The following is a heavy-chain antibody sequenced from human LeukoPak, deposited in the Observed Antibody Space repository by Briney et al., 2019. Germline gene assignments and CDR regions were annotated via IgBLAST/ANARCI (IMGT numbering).Heavy chain of an antibody. CDR2: MSFDGSIQ. CDR3: AREGDSSGHAGAFDI. Sequence: GGSLRLSCAASGFTFSVSIIHWVRQAPGKGLEWVALMSFDGSIQYNSDSVKGRFTISRDNSKNTVYLQMNGLRVEDTAMYYCAREGDSSGHAGAFDIWGQGTMVTVSS. D-gene: IGHD3-22*01. V-gene: IGHV3-30-3*01. CDR1: GFTFSVSI. J-gene: IGHJ3*02.